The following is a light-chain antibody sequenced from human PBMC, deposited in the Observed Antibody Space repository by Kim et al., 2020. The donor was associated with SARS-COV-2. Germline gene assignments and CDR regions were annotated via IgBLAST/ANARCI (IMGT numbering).Light chain of an antibody. V-gene: IGKV1-27*01. J-gene: IGKJ1*01. CDR2: AAS. CDR3: QTYNSAPQT. CDR1: QGIGNY. Sequence: DIEMTQSPSSLSASVGDKVTITCRASQGIGNYLAWYQQKPGKVPKVLIYAASTLQSGVPSRFSGSGSGTDFTLTIGSLQPEDVASYYCQTYNSAPQTFGQGTKVDIK.